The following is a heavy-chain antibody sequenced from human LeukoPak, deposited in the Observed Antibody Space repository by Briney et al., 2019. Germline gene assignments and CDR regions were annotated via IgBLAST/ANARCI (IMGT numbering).Heavy chain of an antibody. V-gene: IGHV4-61*01. CDR3: ARVHTTVTTYYFDY. Sequence: PSETLSLTCTVSGGSVSSDSYYWSWIRQPPGKGLEWIGYIYYSGSTNYNPSLKSRVTISVDTSKNQFSLKLSSVTAADTAVYYCARVHTTVTTYYFDYWGQGTLVTVSS. CDR1: GGSVSSDSYY. J-gene: IGHJ4*02. D-gene: IGHD4-17*01. CDR2: IYYSGST.